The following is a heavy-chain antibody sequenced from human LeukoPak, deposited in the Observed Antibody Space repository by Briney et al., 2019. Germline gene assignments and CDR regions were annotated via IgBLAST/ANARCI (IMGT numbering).Heavy chain of an antibody. V-gene: IGHV3-23*01. CDR2: TTGSGETT. CDR1: GFVFSTYG. J-gene: IGHJ6*03. D-gene: IGHD1-26*01. CDR3: AKDSKIVGATFRSYHYMDV. Sequence: PGGSLRLSCAGSGFVFSTYGMSWVRQAPGKGLEWVSGTTGSGETTYYADSVKGRFTISRDNSKNTLYLQLNSLRAEDTAVYYCAKDSKIVGATFRSYHYMDVWGKGTTVTVSS.